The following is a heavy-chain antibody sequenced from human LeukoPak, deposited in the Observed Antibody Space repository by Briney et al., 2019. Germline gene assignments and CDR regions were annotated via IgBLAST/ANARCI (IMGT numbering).Heavy chain of an antibody. Sequence: SETLSLTCAVSGGSISSSNWWSWVRQPPGKGLEWIGEIYHSGSTNYNPSLKSRVTISVDKSKNQFSLKLSSVTAADTAVYYCARDRIVVVPAAMDYYYYGMDVWSKGTTVTVSS. J-gene: IGHJ6*04. CDR1: GGSISSSNW. CDR2: IYHSGST. D-gene: IGHD2-2*01. V-gene: IGHV4-4*02. CDR3: ARDRIVVVPAAMDYYYYGMDV.